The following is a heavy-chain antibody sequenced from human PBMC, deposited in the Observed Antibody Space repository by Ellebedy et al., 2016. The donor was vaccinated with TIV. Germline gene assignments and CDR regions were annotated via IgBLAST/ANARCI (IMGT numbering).Heavy chain of an antibody. CDR2: IGGSGGKT. CDR3: AKDYYYGSGRYFDY. D-gene: IGHD3-10*01. CDR1: GFTFSSYA. J-gene: IGHJ4*02. V-gene: IGHV3-23*01. Sequence: GGSLRLSXAASGFTFSSYAMSWARPAPGEGLEWVSAIGGSGGKTYYADSVKGRFTISRDNSKNTLYLQMNSLRAEDTAVYYCAKDYYYGSGRYFDYWGQGTLVTVSS.